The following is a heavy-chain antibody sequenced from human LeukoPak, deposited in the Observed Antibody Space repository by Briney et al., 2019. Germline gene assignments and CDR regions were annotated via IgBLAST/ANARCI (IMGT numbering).Heavy chain of an antibody. D-gene: IGHD4-17*01. CDR3: AKGRRDYGDYYFQH. CDR1: GFTFSSYA. J-gene: IGHJ1*01. CDR2: IRYDGSNK. Sequence: PPGGSLRLYCAASGFTFSSYAMHWVRQAPGKGLEWVAFIRYDGSNKYYADSVKGRFTISRDNSKNTLYLQMNSLRAEDTAVYYCAKGRRDYGDYYFQHWGQGTLVTVSS. V-gene: IGHV3-30*02.